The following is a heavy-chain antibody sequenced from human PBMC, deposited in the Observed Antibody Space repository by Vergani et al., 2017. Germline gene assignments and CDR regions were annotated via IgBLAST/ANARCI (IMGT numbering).Heavy chain of an antibody. CDR2: VSGSSATP. D-gene: IGHD5-12*01. J-gene: IGHJ4*02. V-gene: IGHV3-23*01. Sequence: EVRLLESGGGLVQPGGSLRLSCVGSGFTFTSYAMNWVRQAPGKGLEWVSSVSGSSATPYYADSVKGRFIIYRDNSKNTLHLQMNSLRADDTAVYYCTKGSRGYTGYFFDYWGQGTLATVSS. CDR1: GFTFTSYA. CDR3: TKGSRGYTGYFFDY.